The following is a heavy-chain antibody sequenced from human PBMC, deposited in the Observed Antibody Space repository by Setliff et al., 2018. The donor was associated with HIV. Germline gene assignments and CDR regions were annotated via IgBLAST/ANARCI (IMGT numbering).Heavy chain of an antibody. CDR2: INHSGST. J-gene: IGHJ1*01. CDR1: GGSFNGYY. Sequence: PSETLSLTCAVYGGSFNGYYWSWIRQPPGKGLEWIGEINHSGSTNYNPSLKRRVTMSVDKSKSQFSLRLSSVTAADTAVYYCARARRAGSGPKYFQHWGQGTLVTVSS. CDR3: ARARRAGSGPKYFQH. D-gene: IGHD2-15*01. V-gene: IGHV4-34*01.